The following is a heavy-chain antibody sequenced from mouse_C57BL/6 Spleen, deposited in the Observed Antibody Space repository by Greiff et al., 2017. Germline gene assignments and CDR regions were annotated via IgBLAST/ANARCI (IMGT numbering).Heavy chain of an antibody. CDR1: GFSLTSYA. Sequence: VKVVESGPGLVAPSQSLSITCTVSGFSLTSYAISWVRQPPGKGLEWLGVIWTGGGTNYNSALKSRLSISKDNSKSQVFLKMNSLQTDDTARYYCARKSIYYDSLWYFDVWGTGTTVTVSS. CDR3: ARKSIYYDSLWYFDV. CDR2: IWTGGGT. D-gene: IGHD2-4*01. V-gene: IGHV2-9-1*01. J-gene: IGHJ1*03.